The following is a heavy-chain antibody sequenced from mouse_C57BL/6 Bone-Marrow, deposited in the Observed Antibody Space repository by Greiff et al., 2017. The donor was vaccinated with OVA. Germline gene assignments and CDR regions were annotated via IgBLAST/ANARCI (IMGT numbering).Heavy chain of an antibody. CDR2: INPSSGYT. CDR3: AYDYDSFDY. CDR1: GYTFTSYT. J-gene: IGHJ2*01. V-gene: IGHV1-4*01. D-gene: IGHD2-4*01. Sequence: QVQLKESGAELARPGASVKLSCTASGYTFTSYTMHWVKQRPGQGLEWIGYINPSSGYTKYNQKFKDKATLTADKSSSTAYMQLSSLTSEDSAVYYCAYDYDSFDYWGQGTTLTVSS.